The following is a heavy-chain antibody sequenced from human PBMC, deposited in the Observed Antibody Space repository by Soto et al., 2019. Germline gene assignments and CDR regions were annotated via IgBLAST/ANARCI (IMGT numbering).Heavy chain of an antibody. Sequence: QVQLVQSGAEVKKPGASVKVSCKASGYTFTSYGISWVRQAPGQGLEWMGWIRAYNGNTNYAQKLQGRVTMTTATSTSTAYMELRSLSSDATAVYYCASDLPTVDVWGQGTTVTVSS. V-gene: IGHV1-18*01. J-gene: IGHJ6*02. CDR1: GYTFTSYG. CDR3: ASDLPTVDV. CDR2: IRAYNGNT.